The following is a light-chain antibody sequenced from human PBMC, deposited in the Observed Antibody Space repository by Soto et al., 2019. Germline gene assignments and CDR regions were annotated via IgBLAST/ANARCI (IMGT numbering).Light chain of an antibody. V-gene: IGKV3-20*01. CDR1: QSVTSNY. J-gene: IGKJ1*01. CDR2: DTS. Sequence: EIVLTQYPGNLSLSPCERATLSCRASQSVTSNYLAWYQQKPGQAPGLLIYDTSTRASGVPDRFSGSGSGAEFTLTISRLEPEDFAVYYCQQYGTSPQTFGQGTKVDIK. CDR3: QQYGTSPQT.